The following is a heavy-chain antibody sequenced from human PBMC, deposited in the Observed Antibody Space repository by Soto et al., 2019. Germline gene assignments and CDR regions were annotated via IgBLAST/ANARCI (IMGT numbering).Heavy chain of an antibody. Sequence: SETLSLTCTVSGSDITTYYWSWLRQSPGKGLEWIGHIYDTGSTTYNPSLKSRVTISVDTSNKQFSLRLTSVTAADTAVYYCARCPIDHNWFDPWGQGTLVTVSS. CDR2: IYDTGST. J-gene: IGHJ5*02. CDR1: GSDITTYY. D-gene: IGHD3-9*01. V-gene: IGHV4-59*01. CDR3: ARCPIDHNWFDP.